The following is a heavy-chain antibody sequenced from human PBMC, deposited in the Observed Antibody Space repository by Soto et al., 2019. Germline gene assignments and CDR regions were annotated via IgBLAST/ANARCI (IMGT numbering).Heavy chain of an antibody. Sequence: GASVKGSCKASCYTFTSYGMSWVRQAPVQGLEWMGWISAYNGNTNYAQKLQGRVTMTTDTSTSTAYMELRSLRYDDTAVYYCARDHSGRTVVITPNGMDVWGQGTTVTVSS. D-gene: IGHD3-22*01. V-gene: IGHV1-18*01. CDR1: CYTFTSYG. J-gene: IGHJ6*02. CDR3: ARDHSGRTVVITPNGMDV. CDR2: ISAYNGNT.